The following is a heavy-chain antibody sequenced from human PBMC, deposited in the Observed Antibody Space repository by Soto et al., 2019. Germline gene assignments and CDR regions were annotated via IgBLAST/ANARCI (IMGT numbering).Heavy chain of an antibody. Sequence: SETLSLTCTVSGDSIRSSYWSWVRQPPGRGLEWIGYVYHTGTANSNPSLKSRVTISADTSKNLFSLKLISVTPADTAVYFCARDMSGGSSWYEFDSWGPGTLVTVSS. CDR2: VYHTGTA. D-gene: IGHD6-13*01. J-gene: IGHJ4*02. CDR1: GDSIRSSY. CDR3: ARDMSGGSSWYEFDS. V-gene: IGHV4-59*01.